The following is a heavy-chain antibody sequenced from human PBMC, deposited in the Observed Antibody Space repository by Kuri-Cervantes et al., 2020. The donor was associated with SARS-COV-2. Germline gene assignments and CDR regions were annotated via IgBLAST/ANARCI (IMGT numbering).Heavy chain of an antibody. V-gene: IGHV3-23*01. CDR1: GFTFSSYW. Sequence: GESLKISCAASGFTFSSYWMHWARQAPGKGLEWVSAISGSGGSTYYADSVKGRFTISRDNSKNTLYLQMNSLRAEDTAVYYCAKDRTKQRLGWFDPWGQGTLVTVSS. CDR2: ISGSGGST. D-gene: IGHD1-1*01. J-gene: IGHJ5*02. CDR3: AKDRTKQRLGWFDP.